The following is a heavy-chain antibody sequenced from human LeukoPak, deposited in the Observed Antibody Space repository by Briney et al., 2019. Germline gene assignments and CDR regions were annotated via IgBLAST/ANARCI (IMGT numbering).Heavy chain of an antibody. D-gene: IGHD1-1*01. CDR2: IRSKADSYAT. Sequence: GGSLRLSCAASGFTFSSYWMSWVRQASGKGLEWVGRIRSKADSYATAYAASVKGRFTISRDDSENTLYLQMNSLRAEDTAVYYCAGSPELEREATPYYFDYWGQGTLVTVSS. V-gene: IGHV3-73*01. CDR1: GFTFSSYW. J-gene: IGHJ4*02. CDR3: AGSPELEREATPYYFDY.